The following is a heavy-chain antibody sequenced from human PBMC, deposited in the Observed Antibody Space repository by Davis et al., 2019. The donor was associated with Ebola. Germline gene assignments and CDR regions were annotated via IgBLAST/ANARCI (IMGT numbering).Heavy chain of an antibody. CDR3: AREAGDDGGVDY. V-gene: IGHV4-34*01. CDR2: INHSGST. D-gene: IGHD5-24*01. CDR1: GGSFSGYY. Sequence: GSLRLSCAVYGGSFSGYYWSWIRQPPGKGLEWIGEINHSGSTNYNPSLKSRVTISVDTSKNQFSLKLSSVTAADTAVYYCAREAGDDGGVDYWGQGTLVTVSS. J-gene: IGHJ4*02.